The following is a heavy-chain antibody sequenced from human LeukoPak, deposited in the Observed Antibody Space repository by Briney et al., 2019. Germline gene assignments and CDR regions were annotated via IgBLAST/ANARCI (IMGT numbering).Heavy chain of an antibody. Sequence: GGSLRLSCAASGFSLSSYAMTWARQAPVKGLEWVSAISGDGTRTYYADSVKGRFTISRDNSKNTLYLEMSSLRVEDTATYYCAKWPEGAMDYFDYWGQGTLVTVSS. V-gene: IGHV3-23*01. CDR1: GFSLSSYA. CDR2: ISGDGTRT. CDR3: AKWPEGAMDYFDY. D-gene: IGHD3-16*01. J-gene: IGHJ4*02.